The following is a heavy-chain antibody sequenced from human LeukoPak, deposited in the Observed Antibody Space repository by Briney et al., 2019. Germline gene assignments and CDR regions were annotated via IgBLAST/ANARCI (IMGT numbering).Heavy chain of an antibody. CDR3: ARERVTWIQLEYYFDY. Sequence: SETLSLTCTVSGASISSGDYYWSWIRQPPRKGLEWIGYIYYSGSTYYNPSLKSRVTISVDTSKNQFSLKLSSVTAADTAVYYCARERVTWIQLEYYFDYWGQGTLVTGSS. J-gene: IGHJ4*02. CDR2: IYYSGST. D-gene: IGHD5-18*01. CDR1: GASISSGDYY. V-gene: IGHV4-30-4*01.